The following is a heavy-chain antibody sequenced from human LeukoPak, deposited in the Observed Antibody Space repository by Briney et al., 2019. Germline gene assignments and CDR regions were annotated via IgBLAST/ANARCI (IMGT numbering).Heavy chain of an antibody. CDR3: ARGITQGDDYVWGSYRDDYFDY. CDR2: IIAIFGIA. Sequence: SVKVSCKASGGTFSSYAISWVRPAPGPGLEWMGRIIAIFGIANYAQTFQGRDTITADESTSTAYMELSSLRSEDTAVYYCARGITQGDDYVWGSYRDDYFDYWGQGTLVTVSS. J-gene: IGHJ4*02. V-gene: IGHV1-69*13. CDR1: GGTFSSYA. D-gene: IGHD3-16*02.